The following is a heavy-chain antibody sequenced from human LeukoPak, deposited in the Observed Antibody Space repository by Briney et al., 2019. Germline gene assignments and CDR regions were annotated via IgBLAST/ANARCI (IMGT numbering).Heavy chain of an antibody. D-gene: IGHD5-24*01. CDR3: ASPGHGYNYFNY. V-gene: IGHV3-30-3*01. Sequence: GGSLRLSCAASGFTFSTFAAHWVRQAPAKGLDWVATISYDGRSKYYADSVKGRFTVSRDNSKDTLYLQIDSLRAEDTAVYYCASPGHGYNYFNYWGQGTLVTVSS. CDR2: ISYDGRSK. CDR1: GFTFSTFA. J-gene: IGHJ4*02.